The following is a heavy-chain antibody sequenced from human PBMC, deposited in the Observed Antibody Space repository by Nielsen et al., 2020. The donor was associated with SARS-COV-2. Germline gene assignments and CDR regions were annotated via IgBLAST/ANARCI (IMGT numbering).Heavy chain of an antibody. J-gene: IGHJ2*01. CDR2: ISGSGGST. CDR3: ARDQRSEYFDL. V-gene: IGHV3-23*01. Sequence: GGSLRLSCAASGFTFSSYAMSWVRQAPGKGLEWVSAISGSGGSTYYADSVKGRFTISRDNAKNSLYLQMNSLRAEDTAVYYCARDQRSEYFDLWGRGTLVTVSS. D-gene: IGHD3-3*01. CDR1: GFTFSSYA.